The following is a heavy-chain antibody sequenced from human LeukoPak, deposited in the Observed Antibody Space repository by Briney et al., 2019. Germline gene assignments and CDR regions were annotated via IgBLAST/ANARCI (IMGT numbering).Heavy chain of an antibody. Sequence: SETLSLTCTVSGGSISSSSYYWGWIRQPPGKGLEWIGSIFYSGITYYSPSLKSRVTISIHTSKNQFSLKLGSVTAADTAVYYCARRGSSWFRPFDYWGQGTLVTVSS. CDR1: GGSISSSSYY. J-gene: IGHJ4*02. V-gene: IGHV4-39*07. D-gene: IGHD6-13*01. CDR3: ARRGSSWFRPFDY. CDR2: IFYSGIT.